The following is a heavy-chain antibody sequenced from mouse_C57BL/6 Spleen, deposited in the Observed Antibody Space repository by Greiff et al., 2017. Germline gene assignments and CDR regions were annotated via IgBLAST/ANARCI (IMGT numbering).Heavy chain of an antibody. CDR1: GFNIKDYY. Sequence: EVQLQQSGAELVKPGASVKLSCTASGFNIKDYYMHWVKQRTEQGLEWIGRIDPEDGETKYAPKFQGKATITADTSSNTAYLQLSSLTSEDTAVYYGAVDYYGSSHYYAMDDWGKGTSVTASS. J-gene: IGHJ4*01. D-gene: IGHD1-1*01. V-gene: IGHV14-2*01. CDR2: IDPEDGET. CDR3: AVDYYGSSHYYAMDD.